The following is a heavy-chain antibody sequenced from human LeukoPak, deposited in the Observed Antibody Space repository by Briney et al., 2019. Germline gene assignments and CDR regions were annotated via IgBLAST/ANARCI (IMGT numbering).Heavy chain of an antibody. Sequence: QPGGSLRLSCAASGFTFSSYAMSGVRPAPGKGLEWVSASSGSGGSTYYADSVKGRFNISSDNSKNTLYLQMNSLRAEDTAVYYGAKSRGSSSWEFAYWGQGTLVTVSS. J-gene: IGHJ4*02. D-gene: IGHD6-13*01. CDR2: SSGSGGST. CDR3: AKSRGSSSWEFAY. V-gene: IGHV3-23*01. CDR1: GFTFSSYA.